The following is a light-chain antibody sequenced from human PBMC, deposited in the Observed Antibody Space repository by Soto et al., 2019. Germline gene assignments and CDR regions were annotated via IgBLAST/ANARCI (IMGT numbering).Light chain of an antibody. CDR2: LAA. J-gene: IGKJ4*01. V-gene: IGKV1-9*01. Sequence: DTQLTQSPSFLSASVGDRVTITCRASEGISSYLAWYQQKPGKGPKLLVYLAATLQSGVPSRFSGSGSGKEFTLTISSLQPEDSATYYWQQLNSYPLTFGGGTKVEIK. CDR3: QQLNSYPLT. CDR1: EGISSY.